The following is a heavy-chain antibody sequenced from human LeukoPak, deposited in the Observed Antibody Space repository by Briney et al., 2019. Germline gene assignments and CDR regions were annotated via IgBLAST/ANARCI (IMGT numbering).Heavy chain of an antibody. J-gene: IGHJ4*02. CDR3: ARGQDAASGFASFDY. CDR2: INGYNGNT. D-gene: IGHD2-15*01. V-gene: IGHV1-18*01. CDR1: GYTFSYFG. Sequence: ASVKVSCKGSGYTFSYFGINWVRQAPGQGLEWMGWINGYNGNTNYAQKSEGRLSLTTDTATSTVYMELRNLTSDDTAVYFCARGQDAASGFASFDYWGQGTLITVSS.